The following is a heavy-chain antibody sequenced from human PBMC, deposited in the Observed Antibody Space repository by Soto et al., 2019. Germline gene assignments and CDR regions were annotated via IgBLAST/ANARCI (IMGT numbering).Heavy chain of an antibody. CDR1: GGSISGHY. CDR3: ARASHLDY. V-gene: IGHV4-59*11. CDR2: SGST. J-gene: IGHJ4*02. Sequence: PSETLSLTCTVSGGSISGHYWSWIRQPPGKGLEWIGYSGSTNYNPSLKSRATISEDTSKNQFSLKLSSVTAADTAVYYCARASHLDYSGQGTPVTVSS.